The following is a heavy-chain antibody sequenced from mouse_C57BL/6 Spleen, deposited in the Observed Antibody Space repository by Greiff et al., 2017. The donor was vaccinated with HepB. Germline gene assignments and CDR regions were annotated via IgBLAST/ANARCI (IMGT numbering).Heavy chain of an antibody. CDR3: ARVGSYDYDGAWFAY. D-gene: IGHD2-4*01. CDR2: ISYDGSN. J-gene: IGHJ3*01. V-gene: IGHV3-6*01. Sequence: EVQLQQSGPGLVKPSQSLSLTCPVTGYSITSGYYWNWIRQFPGNKLEWMGYISYDGSNNYNPSLKNRISITRDTSKNQFFLKLNSVTTEDTATYYCARVGSYDYDGAWFAYWGQGTLVTVSA. CDR1: GYSITSGYY.